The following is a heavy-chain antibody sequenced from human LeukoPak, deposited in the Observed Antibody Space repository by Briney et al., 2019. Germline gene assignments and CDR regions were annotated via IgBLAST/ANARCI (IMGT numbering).Heavy chain of an antibody. CDR1: GFTFSSYG. D-gene: IGHD2-15*01. CDR2: ISYDGSNK. J-gene: IGHJ6*02. V-gene: IGHV3-30*03. CDR3: ARGFPYCSGGSCYYGLDV. Sequence: PGRSLRLSCAASGFTFSSYGMHWVRQAPGKGLEWVAVISYDGSNKYYADSVKSRFTISRDNAKNTLYLQMNSLRAEDTAMYYCARGFPYCSGGSCYYGLDVWGQGTTVTVSS.